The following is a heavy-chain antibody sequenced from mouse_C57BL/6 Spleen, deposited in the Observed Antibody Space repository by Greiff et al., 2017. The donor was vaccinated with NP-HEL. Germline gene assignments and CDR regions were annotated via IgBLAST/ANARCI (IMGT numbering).Heavy chain of an antibody. V-gene: IGHV1-64*01. D-gene: IGHD2-5*01. J-gene: IGHJ3*01. Sequence: QVQLQQPGAELVKPGASVKLSCKASGYTFTSYWMHWVKQRPGQGLEWIGMIHPNSGSTNYNEKFKSKATLTVDKSSSTAYMQLSSLTSEDSAVYYCTYYSNSRGFAYWGQGTLVTVSA. CDR3: TYYSNSRGFAY. CDR2: IHPNSGST. CDR1: GYTFTSYW.